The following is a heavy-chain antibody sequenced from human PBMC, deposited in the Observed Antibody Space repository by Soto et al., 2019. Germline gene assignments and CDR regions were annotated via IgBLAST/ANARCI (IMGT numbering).Heavy chain of an antibody. CDR3: AKARHSTSWYGVEADF. Sequence: QVQLVESGGGVVQPGRSLRLSCAASRFIFSDYAMHWVRQAPGQGLEWVAVISYGGDNKYYAESVRGRFAISRDNLKNPLYLQMNSLNPEDTAVYHCAKARHSTSWYGVEADFWGQGTLVTVSS. V-gene: IGHV3-30*09. J-gene: IGHJ4*02. CDR1: RFIFSDYA. D-gene: IGHD6-13*01. CDR2: ISYGGDNK.